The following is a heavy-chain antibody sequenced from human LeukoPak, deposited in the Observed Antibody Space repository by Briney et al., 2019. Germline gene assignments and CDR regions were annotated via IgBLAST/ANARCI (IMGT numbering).Heavy chain of an antibody. J-gene: IGHJ5*02. CDR1: GGSISPYF. CDR3: ARDDYRGVTNFDP. CDR2: ISYTGST. D-gene: IGHD3-10*01. V-gene: IGHV4-59*01. Sequence: SETLSLTCTVSGGSISPYFRSWMRQTPGKGLEWIGYISYTGSTNYNPALKSRVTISVDTSKNQFSLQLTSVTAADTAVYYCARDDYRGVTNFDPWGQGTLATVSA.